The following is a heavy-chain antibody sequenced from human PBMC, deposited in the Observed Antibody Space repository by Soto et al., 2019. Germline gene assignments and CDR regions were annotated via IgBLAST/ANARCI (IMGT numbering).Heavy chain of an antibody. CDR2: IYYSGST. Sequence: SETLSLTCTVSGGSISSSSYYWGWIRQPPGKGLEWIGSIYYSGSTYYNPSLKSRVTISVDTSKNQFSLKLSSVTAADTAVYYCARRRSGWDYYYYGMDVWGQGTTVTVS. V-gene: IGHV4-39*01. J-gene: IGHJ6*02. CDR1: GGSISSSSYY. CDR3: ARRRSGWDYYYYGMDV. D-gene: IGHD6-19*01.